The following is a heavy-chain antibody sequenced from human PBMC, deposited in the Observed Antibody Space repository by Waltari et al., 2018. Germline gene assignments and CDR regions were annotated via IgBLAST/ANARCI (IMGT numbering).Heavy chain of an antibody. CDR3: AREGGSYFLDY. Sequence: QVQLQESGPGLVKPSETLSLTCTVSGGSISSHYWSWIRQPPGKGQEWIGYIYYSGSTNYNPARKSRATISGDTSKNQFSLKLSSVTAADTAVYYGAREGGSYFLDYWGQGTLVTVSS. V-gene: IGHV4-59*11. CDR2: IYYSGST. CDR1: GGSISSHY. D-gene: IGHD1-26*01. J-gene: IGHJ4*02.